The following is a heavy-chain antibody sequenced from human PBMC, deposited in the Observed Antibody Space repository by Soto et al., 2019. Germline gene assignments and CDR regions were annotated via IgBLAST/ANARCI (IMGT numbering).Heavy chain of an antibody. D-gene: IGHD6-13*01. CDR3: AREGGSSWGIDY. Sequence: QVQLQESGPGLVKPSQTLSLTCTVSGGSISSGGYYWSWIRQHPGKGLEGLGYIYYSGSTYYNPSLKSRVTRSVDTSKNQFSLKLSSVTAADTAVYYCAREGGSSWGIDYWGQGTLVTVSS. CDR1: GGSISSGGYY. J-gene: IGHJ4*02. CDR2: IYYSGST. V-gene: IGHV4-31*03.